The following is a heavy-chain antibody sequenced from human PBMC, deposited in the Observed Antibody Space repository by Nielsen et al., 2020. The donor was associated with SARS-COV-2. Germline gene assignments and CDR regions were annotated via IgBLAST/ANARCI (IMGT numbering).Heavy chain of an antibody. Sequence: GESLKISCVASGFSFSTYEINWVRQAPGKGLEWVSYISSTGSTIYYAASVKGRFTISRDDAKNSLFLQMNSLRADDTAVYYCARDKSAFIAVAGSYGVDVWGQGTTVTVSS. CDR3: ARDKSAFIAVAGSYGVDV. J-gene: IGHJ6*02. CDR1: GFSFSTYE. CDR2: ISSTGSTI. D-gene: IGHD6-19*01. V-gene: IGHV3-48*03.